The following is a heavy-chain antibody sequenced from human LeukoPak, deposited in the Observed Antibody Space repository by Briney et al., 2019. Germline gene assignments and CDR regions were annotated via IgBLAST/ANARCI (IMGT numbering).Heavy chain of an antibody. J-gene: IGHJ4*02. V-gene: IGHV1-18*01. CDR3: ARDSGSYHYFAY. Sequence: ASVKVSCKPSGYTFSTHAIAWVRQAPGQGLEWMGWIGTHNGKTNYAQILQDRISLTTDTSTATAYLELRSLKSDDTAMYYCARDSGSYHYFAYWGQGTLVTVSS. CDR2: IGTHNGKT. D-gene: IGHD1-26*01. CDR1: GYTFSTHA.